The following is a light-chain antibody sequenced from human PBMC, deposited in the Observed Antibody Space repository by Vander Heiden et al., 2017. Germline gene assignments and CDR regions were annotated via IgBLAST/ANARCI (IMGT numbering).Light chain of an antibody. CDR2: AAS. V-gene: IGKV1-39*01. J-gene: IGKJ2*01. CDR3: QQSASTGRT. CDR1: QSISSY. Sequence: DIQMTQSPSSLSASVGDRVTITCRASQSISSYLNWYQQKPGKAPKLLIYAASSLQSGVPSRFSGSGSGTDFTLTMSSRQPEDFATYYCQQSASTGRTFAHGIKL.